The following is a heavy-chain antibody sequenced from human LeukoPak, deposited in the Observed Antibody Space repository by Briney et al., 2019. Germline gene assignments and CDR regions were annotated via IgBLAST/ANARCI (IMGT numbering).Heavy chain of an antibody. J-gene: IGHJ4*02. CDR2: IYHSGRT. Sequence: SETLSLTCTVSGYSISSGYYWGWIRQPPGKGLEWIGSIYHSGRTFYNPSLKSRVTISVDTSKNQFSLKLTSVTAADTAVYYCARGNGNYDFWSGYLPYFDYWGQGTLVTVSS. CDR1: GYSISSGYY. D-gene: IGHD3-3*01. CDR3: ARGNGNYDFWSGYLPYFDY. V-gene: IGHV4-38-2*02.